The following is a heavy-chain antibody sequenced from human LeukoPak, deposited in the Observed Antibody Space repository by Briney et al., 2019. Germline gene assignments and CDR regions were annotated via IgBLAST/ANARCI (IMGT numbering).Heavy chain of an antibody. CDR2: IYYSGST. CDR1: GGSISSSSYY. V-gene: IGHV4-39*07. J-gene: IGHJ4*02. CDR3: ARAQYYDFWSGTYYFDY. Sequence: SETLSLTCTVSGGSISSSSYYWGWIRQPPGKVLEWIGSIYYSGSTYYNPSLKSRVTISVDTSKNQFSLKLSSVTAADTAVYYCARAQYYDFWSGTYYFDYWGQGTLVTVSS. D-gene: IGHD3-3*01.